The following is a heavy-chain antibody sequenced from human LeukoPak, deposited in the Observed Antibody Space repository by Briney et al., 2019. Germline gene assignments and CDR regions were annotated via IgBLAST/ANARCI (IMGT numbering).Heavy chain of an antibody. CDR2: IRYDGSNK. V-gene: IGHV3-30*02. J-gene: IGHJ4*02. Sequence: GGSLRLSCAASGFTFSSYGMHWVRQAPGKGLEWVAFIRYDGSNKYYADSVKGRFTISRDNSKNTLYLQMNSLRAEDTAVYYCARAIAVAGGEFDYWGQGTLVTVSS. CDR3: ARAIAVAGGEFDY. D-gene: IGHD6-19*01. CDR1: GFTFSSYG.